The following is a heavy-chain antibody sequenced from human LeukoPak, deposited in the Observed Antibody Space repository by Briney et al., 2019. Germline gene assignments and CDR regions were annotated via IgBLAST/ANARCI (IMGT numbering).Heavy chain of an antibody. CDR3: ARWSSDMDFYT. CDR2: INPSDGTT. V-gene: IGHV1-46*01. D-gene: IGHD6-6*01. CDR1: GYTFTKANY. Sequence: GASVKVSCKASGYTFTKANYMHWVRQAPGQGLEWMGIINPSDGTTFYAQKFQGRVTMTRDTSTNTVYMELSSLRFDDTAVFYCARWSSDMDFYTWGQGSLVTVSS. J-gene: IGHJ4*02.